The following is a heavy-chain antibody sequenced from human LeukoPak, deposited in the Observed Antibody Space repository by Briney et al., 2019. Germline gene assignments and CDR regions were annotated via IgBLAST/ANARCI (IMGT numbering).Heavy chain of an antibody. V-gene: IGHV3-23*01. Sequence: GGSLRLSCTASGFAFSSYAMSWVRQAPGVGLEWVSAIDGGGGRTWHADSVRGRVTISRDNSKNTLFMQMNSLRAEDTAVYYCAKDLYDSSGSRYDYWGQGTLVTVSS. D-gene: IGHD3-22*01. CDR3: AKDLYDSSGSRYDY. J-gene: IGHJ4*02. CDR2: IDGGGGRT. CDR1: GFAFSSYA.